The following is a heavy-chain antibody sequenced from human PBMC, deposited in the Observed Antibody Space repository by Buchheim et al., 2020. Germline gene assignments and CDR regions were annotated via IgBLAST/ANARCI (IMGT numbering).Heavy chain of an antibody. V-gene: IGHV4-61*01. CDR1: GGSVSSGNYY. J-gene: IGHJ5*02. Sequence: QVQLQESGPGLAKPSETLSLPCTVSGGSVSSGNYYWSWIRQPPGKGLEWIGSIYYSGNTNYNPSLKSRVTISVDTSKNQFSLKLISLTAADTAVYYCARGPRSITWFDPWGQGTL. CDR2: IYYSGNT. D-gene: IGHD6-6*01. CDR3: ARGPRSITWFDP.